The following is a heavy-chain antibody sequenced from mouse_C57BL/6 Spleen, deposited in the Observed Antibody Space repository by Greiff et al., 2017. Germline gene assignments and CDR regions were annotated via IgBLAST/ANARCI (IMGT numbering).Heavy chain of an antibody. Sequence: QVQLQQPGAELVKPGASVKMSCKASGYTFTSYWITWVKQRPGQGLEWIGDIYPGSGSTNYNEKFKSKATLTVDTSSSTAYMQLSSLTSEDSAVYYCARCYYGNYYAMDYWGQGTSVTVSS. D-gene: IGHD2-1*01. V-gene: IGHV1-55*01. CDR3: ARCYYGNYYAMDY. J-gene: IGHJ4*01. CDR2: IYPGSGST. CDR1: GYTFTSYW.